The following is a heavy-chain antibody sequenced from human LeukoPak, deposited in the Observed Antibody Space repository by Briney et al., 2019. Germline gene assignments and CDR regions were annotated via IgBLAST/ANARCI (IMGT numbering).Heavy chain of an antibody. Sequence: PSQTLSLTCTESGGSVSTGSYYGSWIRQPRGEGLEWIGYFYYSGSTNYNPSLKGRVTISADTSNNHSSLKLSSLNASDTAGYYCARAHSSGWYREDYWGQGTLVTVSS. CDR2: FYYSGST. J-gene: IGHJ4*02. CDR3: ARAHSSGWYREDY. CDR1: GGSVSTGSYY. V-gene: IGHV4-61*03. D-gene: IGHD6-19*01.